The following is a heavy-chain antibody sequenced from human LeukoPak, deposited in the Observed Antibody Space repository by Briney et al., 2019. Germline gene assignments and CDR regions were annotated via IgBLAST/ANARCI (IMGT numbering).Heavy chain of an antibody. CDR2: IYYSGST. CDR3: ARHVRSYYMDV. Sequence: SETLSLTCTVSGGSISSYYWSWIRQPPGKGLEWIGYIYYSGSTNYNPSLKSRVTISVDTSKTQFSLKLSSVTAADTAVYYCARHVRSYYMDVWGKGTTVTVSS. CDR1: GGSISSYY. V-gene: IGHV4-59*08. J-gene: IGHJ6*03. D-gene: IGHD3-16*01.